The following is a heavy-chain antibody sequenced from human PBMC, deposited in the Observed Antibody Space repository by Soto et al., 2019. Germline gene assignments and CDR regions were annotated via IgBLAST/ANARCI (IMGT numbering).Heavy chain of an antibody. CDR2: MNPNSGNT. CDR3: ARASLTGTIAFDI. J-gene: IGHJ3*02. V-gene: IGHV1-8*01. CDR1: GYTLTSYD. D-gene: IGHD1-20*01. Sequence: ASVKVSCKASGYTLTSYDIDWVRQANGQGLEWMGWMNPNSGNTGYAQKFQGRVTMTRNTSISTAYMELSSLRSEDTAVYYCARASLTGTIAFDIWGQGTMVTVSS.